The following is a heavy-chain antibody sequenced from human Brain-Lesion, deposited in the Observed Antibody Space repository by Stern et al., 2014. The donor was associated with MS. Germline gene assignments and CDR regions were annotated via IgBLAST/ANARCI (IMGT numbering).Heavy chain of an antibody. J-gene: IGHJ5*01. CDR3: ARGERWFDS. CDR2: VNNDGRRT. Sequence: EVQPVESGGGLVQPGGSLRLSCAASGFTFSHYWMHWVRQAPGKGLVWVSRVNNDGRRTSYADSVKGRFNMSRDNAKNTLYLQMNSLRVEDTAIYYCARGERWFDSWGQGTLVTVSS. CDR1: GFTFSHYW. D-gene: IGHD3-10*01. V-gene: IGHV3-74*02.